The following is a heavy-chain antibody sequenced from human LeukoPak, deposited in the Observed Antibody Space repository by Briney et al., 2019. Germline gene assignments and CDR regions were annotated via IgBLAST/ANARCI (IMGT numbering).Heavy chain of an antibody. D-gene: IGHD6-13*01. CDR3: ARESSSYPFDY. V-gene: IGHV1-2*06. CDR2: INPNSGGT. CDR1: GYTFTGYY. J-gene: IGHJ4*01. Sequence: ASVKISCKASGYTFTGYYMHWVRQAPGQGLEWMGRINPNSGGTNYAQKFQGRVTMTRDTSISTAYMELSRLRSDDTAVYYCARESSSYPFDYWGQEPWSPSPQ.